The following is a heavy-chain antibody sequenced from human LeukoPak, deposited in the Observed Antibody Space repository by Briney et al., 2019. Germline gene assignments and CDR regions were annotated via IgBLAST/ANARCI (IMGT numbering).Heavy chain of an antibody. J-gene: IGHJ3*02. CDR3: ARHKTYYYDSSGYYYGAPDAFDI. D-gene: IGHD3-22*01. CDR2: IYYSGST. Sequence: SETLSLTCTVSGGSISSSSYYWGWIRQPPGKGLEWIGSIYYSGSTYYNPSLKSRVTISVDTSKNQFSLKLSSVTAADTAVYYCARHKTYYYDSSGYYYGAPDAFDIWGQGTMVTVPS. V-gene: IGHV4-39*01. CDR1: GGSISSSSYY.